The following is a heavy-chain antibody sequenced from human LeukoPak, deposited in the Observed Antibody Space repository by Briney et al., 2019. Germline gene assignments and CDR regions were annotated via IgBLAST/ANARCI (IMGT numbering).Heavy chain of an antibody. CDR2: IYYSGST. CDR3: ARCYCSGGSCYINWFDP. Sequence: SETLSLTCTVPCGSISSYYWSWIRQPPGKGLEWIGYIYYSGSTNYNPSLKSRVTISVDTSKNQFSLKPSSVTAADTAVYYCARCYCSGGSCYINWFDPWGQGTLVTVSS. J-gene: IGHJ5*02. V-gene: IGHV4-59*08. CDR1: CGSISSYY. D-gene: IGHD2-15*01.